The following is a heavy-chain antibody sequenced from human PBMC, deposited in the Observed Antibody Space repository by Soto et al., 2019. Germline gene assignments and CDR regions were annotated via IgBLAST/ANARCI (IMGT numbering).Heavy chain of an antibody. D-gene: IGHD3-22*01. CDR2: IYYTGTT. Sequence: SETLSLTCTVSGGSIRDYYWGWIRQTPGKGLDWIGYIYYTGTTKYNPSLKSRVTISVDSSKNQFSLKLDSVTAADTAVYYRARLGGYYQAFDSWGQGTLVTVS. CDR1: GGSIRDYY. J-gene: IGHJ4*02. V-gene: IGHV4-59*08. CDR3: ARLGGYYQAFDS.